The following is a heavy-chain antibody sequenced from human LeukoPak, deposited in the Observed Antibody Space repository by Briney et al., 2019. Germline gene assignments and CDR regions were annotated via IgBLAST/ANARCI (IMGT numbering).Heavy chain of an antibody. J-gene: IGHJ4*02. CDR2: IYYSGST. Sequence: SETLSLTCAVYGGSFSSYYWGWVRQPPGKGLEWIGSIYYSGSTYYNPSLKSRLTISVDTSKNQFSLKLSSVTAADTAVYYCATSYDILTGDDYWGQGTLVTVSS. V-gene: IGHV4-39*07. CDR3: ATSYDILTGDDY. CDR1: GGSFSSYY. D-gene: IGHD3-9*01.